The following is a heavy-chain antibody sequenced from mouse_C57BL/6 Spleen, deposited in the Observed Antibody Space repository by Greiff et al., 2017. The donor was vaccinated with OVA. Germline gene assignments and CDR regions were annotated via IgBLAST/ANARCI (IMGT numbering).Heavy chain of an antibody. D-gene: IGHD2-4*01. V-gene: IGHV1-59*01. Sequence: VQLQQPGAELVRPGTSVKLSCKASGYTFTSYWMHWVKQRPGQGLEWIGVIDPSDSYTNYNQKFKGKATLTVDTSSSTAYMQLSSLTSEDSAVYYCARRYYDYDEGYAMDYWGQGTSVTVSS. J-gene: IGHJ4*01. CDR1: GYTFTSYW. CDR2: IDPSDSYT. CDR3: ARRYYDYDEGYAMDY.